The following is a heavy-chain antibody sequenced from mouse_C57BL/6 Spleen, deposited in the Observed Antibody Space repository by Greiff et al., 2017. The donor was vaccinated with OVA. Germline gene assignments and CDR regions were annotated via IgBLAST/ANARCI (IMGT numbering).Heavy chain of an antibody. V-gene: IGHV5-17*01. Sequence: DVQLVESGGGLVKPGGSLKLSCAASGFTFSDYGMHWVRQAPEKGLEWVAYISSGSSTIYYADTVKGRFTISRDNAKNTLFLQMTSLRSEDTAMYYCARGLGGAMDYWGQGTSVTVSS. J-gene: IGHJ4*01. CDR2: ISSGSSTI. CDR1: GFTFSDYG. D-gene: IGHD4-1*01. CDR3: ARGLGGAMDY.